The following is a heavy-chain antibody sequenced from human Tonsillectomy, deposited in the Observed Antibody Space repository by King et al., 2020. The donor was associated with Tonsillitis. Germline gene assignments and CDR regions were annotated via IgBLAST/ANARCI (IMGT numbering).Heavy chain of an antibody. Sequence: VQLVESGGGLVQPGGSLRLSCAASGFTVSFNYMSWVRQAPGKGLECVSVIYTGGSTYYADSVKGRFTISRDNSKNTLYLQMNSLRAEDTAVYYCARDPAAAAIFDYWGQGTLVTVSS. J-gene: IGHJ4*02. CDR2: IYTGGST. V-gene: IGHV3-66*01. CDR1: GFTVSFNY. CDR3: ARDPAAAAIFDY. D-gene: IGHD6-13*01.